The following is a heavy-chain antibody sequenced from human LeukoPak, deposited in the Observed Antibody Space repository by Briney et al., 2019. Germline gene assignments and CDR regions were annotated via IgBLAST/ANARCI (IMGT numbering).Heavy chain of an antibody. V-gene: IGHV4-59*02. CDR1: GGSVSDYY. J-gene: IGHJ4*02. CDR2: IYYTGST. CDR3: ASRKLGNDY. D-gene: IGHD7-27*01. Sequence: PSETLSLTCTVSGGSVSDYYWSWIRQSPGKGLEWIGYIYYTGSTSYNPSLRSRVTMSADTSKNQFSLKLSSVTAADTAVYYCASRKLGNDYWGQGTLVTVSS.